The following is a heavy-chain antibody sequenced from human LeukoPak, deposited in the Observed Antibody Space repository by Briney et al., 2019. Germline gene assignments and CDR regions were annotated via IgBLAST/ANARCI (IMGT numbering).Heavy chain of an antibody. V-gene: IGHV4-59*01. Sequence: TSETLSLTCTVSGGSISSYYWSWIRQPPGKGLEWIRYIYYSGSTNYNPSLKSRVTISVDTSKNQFSLKLSSVTAADTAVYYCARGALKGYCTNGVCYKAFDIWGQGTMVTVSS. J-gene: IGHJ3*02. D-gene: IGHD2-8*01. CDR1: GGSISSYY. CDR2: IYYSGST. CDR3: ARGALKGYCTNGVCYKAFDI.